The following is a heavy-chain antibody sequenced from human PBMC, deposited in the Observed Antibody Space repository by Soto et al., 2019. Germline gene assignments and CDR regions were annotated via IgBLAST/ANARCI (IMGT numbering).Heavy chain of an antibody. D-gene: IGHD3-9*01. V-gene: IGHV4-30-4*01. J-gene: IGHJ4*02. CDR3: ARQSVTYYDILTGFDS. CDR2: IYYSGST. Sequence: SETLSLTCTVSGGSISSGDYYWSWIRQPPGKGLEWIGYIYYSGSTYYNPSLKSRVTISVDTSKNQFSLKLSSVTAADTAVYYCARQSVTYYDILTGFDSWGQGTLVTVSS. CDR1: GGSISSGDYY.